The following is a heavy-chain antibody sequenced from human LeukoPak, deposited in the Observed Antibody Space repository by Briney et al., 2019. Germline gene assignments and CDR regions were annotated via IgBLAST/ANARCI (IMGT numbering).Heavy chain of an antibody. D-gene: IGHD1-20*01. CDR2: INPSGGST. CDR3: ARQSLIGTTPFDY. Sequence: ASVNVSCKSSGYSFISFYIHWVRQAPGQGLEWMGVINPSGGSTAYAQQFQGRVTMTRDTSTSTVYMELSRLSSEDPAVYYCARQSLIGTTPFDYWGQGTLVTVSS. CDR1: GYSFISFY. V-gene: IGHV1-46*01. J-gene: IGHJ4*02.